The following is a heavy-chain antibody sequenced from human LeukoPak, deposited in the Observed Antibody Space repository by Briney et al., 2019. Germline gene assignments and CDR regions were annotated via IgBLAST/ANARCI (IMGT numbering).Heavy chain of an antibody. D-gene: IGHD1-26*01. Sequence: GASVKVSCKASGYTFTSYYMHWVRQAPGQGLEWMGIINPSGGSTSYAQKFQGRVTMTRDTSISTAYMELSRLRPDDTAVYYCAREGDWYSGSYCDYWGQGTLVTVSS. CDR1: GYTFTSYY. CDR2: INPSGGST. V-gene: IGHV1-46*01. CDR3: AREGDWYSGSYCDY. J-gene: IGHJ4*02.